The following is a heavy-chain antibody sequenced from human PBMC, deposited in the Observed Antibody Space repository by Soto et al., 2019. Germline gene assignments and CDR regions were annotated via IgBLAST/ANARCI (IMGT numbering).Heavy chain of an antibody. CDR2: ISGSGGST. J-gene: IGHJ4*02. CDR1: GFTFSSYA. Sequence: GGSLRLSCAASGFTFSSYAMSWVRQAPGKGLEWVSAISGSGGSTYYADSVKGRFTISRDNSKNTLYLQMNSPRAEDTAVYYCAKDDYHLWSGSPLRWGKGSLVTLST. CDR3: AKDDYHLWSGSPLR. V-gene: IGHV3-23*01. D-gene: IGHD3-3*01.